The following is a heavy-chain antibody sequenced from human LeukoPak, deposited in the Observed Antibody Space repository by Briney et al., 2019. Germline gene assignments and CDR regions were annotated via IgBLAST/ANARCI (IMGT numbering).Heavy chain of an antibody. D-gene: IGHD2-2*01. V-gene: IGHV3-48*01. CDR1: GFIFRSYS. CDR3: ARGFRPEDY. Sequence: GGSLRLSCAASGFIFRSYSMIWVRQAPGKGLEWVSYISSGSGNTIYYADSVRGRFTISRDNAKNSLYLQMNSLRAEDTAVYSCARGFRPEDYWGQGTLVTVSS. J-gene: IGHJ4*02. CDR2: ISSGSGNTI.